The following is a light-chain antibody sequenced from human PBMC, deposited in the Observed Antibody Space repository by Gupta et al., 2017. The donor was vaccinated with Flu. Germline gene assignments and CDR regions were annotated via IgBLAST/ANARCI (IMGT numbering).Light chain of an antibody. V-gene: IGKV2-28*01. CDR1: QSLLHSNGYKY. CDR2: LGS. Sequence: DIVMTQSPLSLPVTPGEPASISCRSSQSLLHSNGYKYLDWYLQKPGQSPQLLIYLGSNRASGVPDRFSGSGSGTDFTLKISRVEAEDVGVYYCMQALKSPFTFGPGTKVDLK. J-gene: IGKJ3*01. CDR3: MQALKSPFT.